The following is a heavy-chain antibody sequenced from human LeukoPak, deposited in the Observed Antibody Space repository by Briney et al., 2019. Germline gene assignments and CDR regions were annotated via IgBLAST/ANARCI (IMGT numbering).Heavy chain of an antibody. D-gene: IGHD3-10*01. V-gene: IGHV4-4*07. CDR3: ARARGITMVRGVNWFDP. Sequence: SETLSLTCTVSGGSISCYYWSWIRQPAGKGLEWIGRIYTSGSTNYNPSLKSRVTMSVDTSKNQFSVKLSSVTAADTAVYYCARARGITMVRGVNWFDPWGQGTLVTVSS. CDR1: GGSISCYY. J-gene: IGHJ5*02. CDR2: IYTSGST.